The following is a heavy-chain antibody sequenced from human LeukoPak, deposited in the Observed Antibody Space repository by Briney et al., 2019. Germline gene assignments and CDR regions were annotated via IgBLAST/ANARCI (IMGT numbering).Heavy chain of an antibody. V-gene: IGHV4-59*01. Sequence: PSEPLSLTCTVSGGSISSYYWSWIRQPPGKGLEWTGYIYYSGSTNYNPSLKSRVTISVDTSKNQFSLKLSSVTAADTAVYYCAREGDDILTGFFDYWGQGTLVTVSS. CDR1: GGSISSYY. CDR3: AREGDDILTGFFDY. CDR2: IYYSGST. J-gene: IGHJ4*02. D-gene: IGHD3-9*01.